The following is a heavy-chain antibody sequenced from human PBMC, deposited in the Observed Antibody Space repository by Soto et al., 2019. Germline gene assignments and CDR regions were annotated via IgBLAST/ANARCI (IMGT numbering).Heavy chain of an antibody. V-gene: IGHV4-59*01. CDR2: IYYSGST. CDR1: GGSISSYY. CDR3: ARGEYYDFWSGYYKAGLFDY. J-gene: IGHJ4*02. Sequence: SETLSLTCTVSGGSISSYYWSWIRQPPGKGLDWIGYIYYSGSTNYNPSLKSRVTISVDTSKNQFSLKLSSVTAADTAVYYCARGEYYDFWSGYYKAGLFDYWGQGTLVTVSS. D-gene: IGHD3-3*01.